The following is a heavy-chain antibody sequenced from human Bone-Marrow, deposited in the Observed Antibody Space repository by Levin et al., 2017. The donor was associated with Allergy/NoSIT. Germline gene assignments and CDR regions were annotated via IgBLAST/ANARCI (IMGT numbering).Heavy chain of an antibody. Sequence: PGGSLRLSCAASGFIFSDYYMTWIRQAPGKGLECVSYISSSGSTEHYADSVKGRFTISRDNARDFVFLQMNSLRAADTAAYYCVRGLDDSNGYYPPKEYFQHWGQGSLVVVSS. J-gene: IGHJ1*01. CDR3: VRGLDDSNGYYPPKEYFQH. V-gene: IGHV3-11*01. CDR2: ISSSGSTE. CDR1: GFIFSDYY. D-gene: IGHD3-22*01.